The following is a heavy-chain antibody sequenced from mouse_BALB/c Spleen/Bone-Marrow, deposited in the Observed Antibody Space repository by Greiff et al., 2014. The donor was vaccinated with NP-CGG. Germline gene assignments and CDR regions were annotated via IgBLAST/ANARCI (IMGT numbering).Heavy chain of an antibody. J-gene: IGHJ4*01. Sequence: EVQLVESGGGLVKPGGSLKLSCAASGFAFSSYDMSWVRQTPEKRLEWVAYISSGGGSTYYPDTVKGRFTISRDNAKNTLYLQISSLKSEDTAMYYCARHEDGYYDAMDYWGQGTSVTVSS. V-gene: IGHV5-12-1*01. D-gene: IGHD2-3*01. CDR3: ARHEDGYYDAMDY. CDR2: ISSGGGST. CDR1: GFAFSSYD.